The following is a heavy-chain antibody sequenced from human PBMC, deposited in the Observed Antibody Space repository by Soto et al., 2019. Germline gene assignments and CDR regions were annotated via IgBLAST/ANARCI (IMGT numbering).Heavy chain of an antibody. Sequence: KTSETLSLTCNVSGGSVSSVKYFWSWIRQPPGKGLEWIAYIYNNGNTNYNPSLKSRATISVDPSKNQCSLKLTSVTAADSAVYFCARTVMPVGNLAAFDHWGQGVLVTVSS. CDR3: ARTVMPVGNLAAFDH. V-gene: IGHV4-61*01. J-gene: IGHJ4*02. CDR2: IYNNGNT. D-gene: IGHD7-27*01. CDR1: GGSVSSVKYF.